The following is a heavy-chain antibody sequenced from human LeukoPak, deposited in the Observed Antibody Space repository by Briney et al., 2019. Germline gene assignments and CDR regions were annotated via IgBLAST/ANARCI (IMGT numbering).Heavy chain of an antibody. CDR3: ARLHSTAAAGTYDY. CDR1: GFILSDYY. V-gene: IGHV3-11*06. CDR2: ISGDSSYT. J-gene: IGHJ4*02. D-gene: IGHD6-13*01. Sequence: GGSLRLSCAASGFILSDYYMTWIRQAPGKGLEWISYISGDSSYTRYADPVKGRFTVSRDNAKNSLYLQMNSLRAEDTAVYYCARLHSTAAAGTYDYWGQGTLVTVSS.